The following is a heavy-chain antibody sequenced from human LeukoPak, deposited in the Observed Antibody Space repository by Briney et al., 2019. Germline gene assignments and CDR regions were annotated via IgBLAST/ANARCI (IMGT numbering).Heavy chain of an antibody. Sequence: GESLKISCKGSGYSFTSYWIGCVRQMPGKGLEWMGIIYPGDSDTRYSPSFQGQVTISADKSISTAYLQWSSPKASDTAMYYCARTDYYGSGTYAFDIWGQGTMVTVSS. CDR2: IYPGDSDT. CDR3: ARTDYYGSGTYAFDI. V-gene: IGHV5-51*01. CDR1: GYSFTSYW. D-gene: IGHD3-10*01. J-gene: IGHJ3*02.